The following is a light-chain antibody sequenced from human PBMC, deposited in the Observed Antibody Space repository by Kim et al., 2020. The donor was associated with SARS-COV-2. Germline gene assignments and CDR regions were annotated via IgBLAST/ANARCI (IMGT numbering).Light chain of an antibody. J-gene: IGKJ4*01. Sequence: SPGHRAPRACSASQSVSSYLAWYQQKPGQAPRLLIYDASHRATGIPARFSGSGSGTDFTLTISSLEPEDFAVYYCQQRSNWPPLTFGGGTKVDIK. CDR1: QSVSSY. CDR3: QQRSNWPPLT. V-gene: IGKV3-11*01. CDR2: DAS.